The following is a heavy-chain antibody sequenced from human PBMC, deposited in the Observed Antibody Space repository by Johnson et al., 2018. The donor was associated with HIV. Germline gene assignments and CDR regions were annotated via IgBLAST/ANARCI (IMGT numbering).Heavy chain of an antibody. CDR3: ARKGDAFDI. CDR1: GFTVSSNY. V-gene: IGHV3-7*03. J-gene: IGHJ3*02. Sequence: VQLVESGGGVVQTGGSLRLSCAASGFTVSSNYMSWVRQAPGKGLEWVATIKLDGSDKYYLDSVKGRFTISRDNGRNSLYLQMNSLRAEDTAVYYCARKGDAFDIWGQGAMVTVSS. CDR2: IKLDGSDK.